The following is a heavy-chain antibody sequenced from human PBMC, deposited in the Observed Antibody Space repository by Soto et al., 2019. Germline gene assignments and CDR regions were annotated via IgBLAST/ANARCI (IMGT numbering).Heavy chain of an antibody. CDR1: GDTFKNCV. D-gene: IGHD3-10*01. CDR3: AAELDFGKLSVV. Sequence: QVQVVQSGVEVRRPGSSVKVSCKASGDTFKNCVISWVRQAPGQGLEWMGGIIPLFGTTDFAQRFQGRLKITTDESTTTAYMELSRLRSEDTATYYCAAELDFGKLSVVWGQGTTVIVSS. J-gene: IGHJ6*02. CDR2: IIPLFGTT. V-gene: IGHV1-69*01.